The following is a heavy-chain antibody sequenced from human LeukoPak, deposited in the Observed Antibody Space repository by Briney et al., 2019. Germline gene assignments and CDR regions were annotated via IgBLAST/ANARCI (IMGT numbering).Heavy chain of an antibody. D-gene: IGHD6-13*01. Sequence: SQTLSLTCAISGDSVSRNLAPGNWTTQSPSRGLEWLGRTYYRSKWYNDYAVSVKSRITINPDTSKNQFSLQLNSVTPEDTAVYYCARGGQQLVQEDAFDIWGQGTMVTVSS. CDR2: TYYRSKWYN. CDR3: ARGGQQLVQEDAFDI. J-gene: IGHJ3*02. CDR1: GDSVSRNLAP. V-gene: IGHV6-1*01.